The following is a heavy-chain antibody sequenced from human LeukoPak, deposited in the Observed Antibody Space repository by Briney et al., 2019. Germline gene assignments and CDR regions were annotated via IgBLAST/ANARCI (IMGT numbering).Heavy chain of an antibody. Sequence: GESLKISCKGSGYSFTSYWTGWVRQMPGKGLEWRGIIYPGDSDTRYSPSFQGQVTISADKSISTAYLQWSSLKASDTAMYYCGIAARPYNWFDPWGQGTLVTVSS. J-gene: IGHJ5*02. CDR3: GIAARPYNWFDP. CDR1: GYSFTSYW. V-gene: IGHV5-51*01. CDR2: IYPGDSDT. D-gene: IGHD6-6*01.